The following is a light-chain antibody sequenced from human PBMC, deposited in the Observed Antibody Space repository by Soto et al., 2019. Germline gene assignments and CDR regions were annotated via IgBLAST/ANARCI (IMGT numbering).Light chain of an antibody. CDR1: QSISTW. CDR2: KAS. V-gene: IGKV1-5*03. J-gene: IGKJ1*01. Sequence: DIQMTQSPSTLSASVGDRVTITCRASQSISTWLAWYQQEPGKAPKLLIHKASSLQSGVPSRFSGSGSGTDFTLTISSLHPDDFATYYCQQTYNLPRTFGQGTKVDLK. CDR3: QQTYNLPRT.